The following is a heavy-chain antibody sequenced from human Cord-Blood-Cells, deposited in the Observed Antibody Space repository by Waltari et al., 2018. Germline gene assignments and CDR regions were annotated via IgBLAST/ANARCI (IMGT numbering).Heavy chain of an antibody. V-gene: IGHV1-8*01. CDR3: ARVIFEYSSSSDDY. CDR1: GYTFTSYD. Sequence: QVQLVQSGAEVKKPGASVQVSCKASGYTFTSYDINWVRPATGQGLEWMGWMNPNSGNTGYAQKFQGRVTMTRNTSISTAYMELSSLRSEDTAVYYCARVIFEYSSSSDDYWGQGTLVTVSS. D-gene: IGHD6-6*01. J-gene: IGHJ4*02. CDR2: MNPNSGNT.